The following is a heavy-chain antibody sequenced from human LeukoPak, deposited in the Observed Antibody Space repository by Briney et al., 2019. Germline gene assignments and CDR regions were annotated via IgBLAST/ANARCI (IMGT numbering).Heavy chain of an antibody. J-gene: IGHJ4*02. V-gene: IGHV3-21*01. CDR1: GFTFSSYS. CDR2: ISSSSSYI. CDR3: AKDRNYYDSSSYYSPFDY. Sequence: GGSLRLSCAASGFTFSSYSMNWVRQAPGKGLEWVSSISSSSSYIYYADSVKGRFTISRDNAKNTLYLQMNSLRADDTAVYDFAKDRNYYDSSSYYSPFDYWGQGTLVTVSS. D-gene: IGHD3-22*01.